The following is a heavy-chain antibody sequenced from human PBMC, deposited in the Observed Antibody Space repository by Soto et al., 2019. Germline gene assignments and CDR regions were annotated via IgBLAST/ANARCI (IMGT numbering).Heavy chain of an antibody. V-gene: IGHV3-48*01. Sequence: GGSLRLSCAASGFTFRNYGMNWVRQAPGKGLEWVSYIGIGSSTKYYADSVKGRFTISRDNAKNSLYLQMNSLRAEDTAVYYCARDQLYYNDISGRPLNAIDVCGQGTMVTLSS. D-gene: IGHD3-22*01. J-gene: IGHJ3*01. CDR1: GFTFRNYG. CDR3: ARDQLYYNDISGRPLNAIDV. CDR2: IGIGSSTK.